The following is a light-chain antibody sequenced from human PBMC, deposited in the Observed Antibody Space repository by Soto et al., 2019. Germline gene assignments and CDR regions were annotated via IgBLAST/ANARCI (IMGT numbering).Light chain of an antibody. CDR2: AAS. Sequence: DIQMTQSPSSLSASVGDRVTITCRASQSISSYLNWYQQKPGKAPKLLIYAASSLQSGVPSRFSGSGSGTDFTLTISSLQPEDFATYYCKQSYSTPRTFGQGTNVDIK. CDR3: KQSYSTPRT. V-gene: IGKV1-39*01. CDR1: QSISSY. J-gene: IGKJ1*01.